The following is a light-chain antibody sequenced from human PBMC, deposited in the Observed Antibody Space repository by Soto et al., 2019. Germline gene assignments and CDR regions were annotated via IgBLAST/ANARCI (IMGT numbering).Light chain of an antibody. J-gene: IGLJ1*01. V-gene: IGLV2-14*01. CDR1: SSDVGGYNF. CDR2: DVS. CDR3: ISYTSSGASVV. Sequence: QSALTQPASVSGSPGQSITISCTGTSSDVGGYNFVSWFQQHPGRAPKLIIYDVSNRHSGVSHRFSGSKSGNTASLTIAGLQGEDEADYYCISYTSSGASVVFAPGTKLPVL.